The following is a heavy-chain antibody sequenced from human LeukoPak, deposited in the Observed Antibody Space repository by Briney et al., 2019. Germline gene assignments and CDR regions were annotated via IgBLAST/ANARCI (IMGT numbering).Heavy chain of an antibody. Sequence: PGGSLRLSCAASGFTFDDYTMHWVRQPPGRGLEWVSLISWDGGSTFYADSVKGRFTISRDNSKNMVYLQMDSLGDEDSAVHYCAKNAGYSYGLYYFDYWGQGTLVTVSS. V-gene: IGHV3-43*01. J-gene: IGHJ4*02. CDR1: GFTFDDYT. CDR2: ISWDGGST. CDR3: AKNAGYSYGLYYFDY. D-gene: IGHD5-18*01.